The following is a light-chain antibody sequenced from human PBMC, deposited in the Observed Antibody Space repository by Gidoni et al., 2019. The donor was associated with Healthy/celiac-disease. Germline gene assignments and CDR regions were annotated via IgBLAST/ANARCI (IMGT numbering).Light chain of an antibody. V-gene: IGLV2-23*02. CDR3: CSYAGSSTVV. CDR2: EVS. CDR1: SSDVGSYNL. Sequence: QSALTQPASVSGSPGHSITISCTGTSSDVGSYNLVSRYQQHPGKAPKLMIYEVSKRPSGVSNRFSGSKSGNTASLTISGVQAEDEADYYCCSYAGSSTVVFGGGTKLTVL. J-gene: IGLJ2*01.